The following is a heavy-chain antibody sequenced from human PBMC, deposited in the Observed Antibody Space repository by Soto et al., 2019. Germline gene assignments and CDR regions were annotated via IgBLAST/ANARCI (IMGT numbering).Heavy chain of an antibody. V-gene: IGHV2-26*01. J-gene: IGHJ4*02. Sequence: QVTLKESGPVLVKPTETLTLTCTVSGFSLSNARMGVSWIRQPPGKALEWLAHIFSNDEKSYSTSLKSRLTISKDTSKSQVVLNLTNMDPVDTATYYCARFYYYESSGYADYWGQGTLVTVSS. CDR2: IFSNDEK. D-gene: IGHD3-22*01. CDR3: ARFYYYESSGYADY. CDR1: GFSLSNARMG.